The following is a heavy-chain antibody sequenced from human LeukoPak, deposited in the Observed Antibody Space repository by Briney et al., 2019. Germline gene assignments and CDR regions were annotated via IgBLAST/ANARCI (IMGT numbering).Heavy chain of an antibody. CDR3: ARGIVPAARGGWNYGMDV. Sequence: SQTLSLTCTVSGGSISSGGYYWSWIRQHPGKGLEWIGYIYYSGSTYYNPSLKSRVTISVDTSKNQFSLKLSSVTAADTAVYYCARGIVPAARGGWNYGMDVWGQGTTVTVSS. V-gene: IGHV4-31*03. J-gene: IGHJ6*02. CDR1: GGSISSGGYY. CDR2: IYYSGST. D-gene: IGHD2-2*01.